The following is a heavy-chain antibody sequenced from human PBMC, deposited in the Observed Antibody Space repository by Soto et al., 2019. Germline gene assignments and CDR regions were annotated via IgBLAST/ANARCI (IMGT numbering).Heavy chain of an antibody. J-gene: IGHJ4*02. Sequence: PGGSLRLSCAASGFTFSSYGMHWVRQAPGKGLEWVAVISYDGSNKYYADSVKGRFTISRDNSKNTLYLQMNSLRAEDTAVYYCAKGGRGYYDSSGYFRFDYWGQGTLVTVSS. CDR3: AKGGRGYYDSSGYFRFDY. CDR2: ISYDGSNK. D-gene: IGHD3-22*01. CDR1: GFTFSSYG. V-gene: IGHV3-30*18.